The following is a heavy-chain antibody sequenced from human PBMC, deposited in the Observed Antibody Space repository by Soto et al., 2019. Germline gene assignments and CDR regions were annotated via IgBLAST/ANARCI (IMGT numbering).Heavy chain of an antibody. V-gene: IGHV3-23*01. J-gene: IGHJ6*02. CDR1: GFTFSSYA. CDR3: AKDFGSGSYYSYYYYGMDV. Sequence: EVQLLESGGGLVQPGGSLRLSCAASGFTFSSYAMSWVRQAPGKGLEWVSAISGSGGSTYYADSVKGRFTISRDNSENTLYLQMNSLRAEDTAVYYCAKDFGSGSYYSYYYYGMDVWGQGTTVTVSS. CDR2: ISGSGGST. D-gene: IGHD3-10*01.